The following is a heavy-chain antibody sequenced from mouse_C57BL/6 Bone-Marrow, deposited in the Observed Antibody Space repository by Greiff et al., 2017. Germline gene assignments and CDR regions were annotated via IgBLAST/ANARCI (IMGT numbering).Heavy chain of an antibody. V-gene: IGHV1-61*01. CDR3: ALDGYSAMDY. Sequence: VQLQQSGAELVRPGSSVKLSCKASGYTFTSYWMDWVKQRPGQGLEWIGNIYPSDSETHYNQKFKDKATLTVDKSSSTAYMQRSSLTSEDSAVYYCALDGYSAMDYWGQGTSVTVSS. J-gene: IGHJ4*01. D-gene: IGHD2-3*01. CDR2: IYPSDSET. CDR1: GYTFTSYW.